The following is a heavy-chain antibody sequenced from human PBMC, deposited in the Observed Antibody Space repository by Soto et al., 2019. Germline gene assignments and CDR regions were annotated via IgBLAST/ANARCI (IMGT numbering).Heavy chain of an antibody. CDR1: GFTFSSYA. CDR3: ARDVGGSGSYYMLYYGMDV. J-gene: IGHJ6*02. D-gene: IGHD3-10*01. CDR2: ISYDGSNK. V-gene: IGHV3-30-3*01. Sequence: QVQLVESGGGVVQPGRSLRLSCAASGFTFSSYAMHWVRQAPGKGLEWVAVISYDGSNKYYADSVKGRFTISRDNSKNTLYLRMNSLRAEDTAVYYCARDVGGSGSYYMLYYGMDVWGQGTTVTVSS.